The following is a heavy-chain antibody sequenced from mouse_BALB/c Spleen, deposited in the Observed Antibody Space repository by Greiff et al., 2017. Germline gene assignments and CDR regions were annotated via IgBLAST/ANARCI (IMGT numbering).Heavy chain of an antibody. CDR3: ARQNWEGNAMDY. Sequence: EVQVVESGGDLVKPGGSLKLSCAASGFTFSSYGMSWVRQTPDKRLEWVATISSGGSYTYYPDSVKGRFTISRDNAKNTLYLQMSSLKSEDTAMYYCARQNWEGNAMDYWGQGTSVTVSS. CDR2: ISSGGSYT. V-gene: IGHV5-6*01. D-gene: IGHD4-1*01. CDR1: GFTFSSYG. J-gene: IGHJ4*01.